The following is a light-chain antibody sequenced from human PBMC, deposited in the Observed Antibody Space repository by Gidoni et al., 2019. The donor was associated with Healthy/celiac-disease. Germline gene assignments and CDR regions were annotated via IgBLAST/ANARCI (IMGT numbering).Light chain of an antibody. J-gene: IGKJ1*01. CDR3: MQALQTPWT. CDR1: QSLLHSNGYNY. V-gene: IGKV2-28*01. CDR2: LGS. Sequence: DIVMTQSPLSLPVTPGEPASISCRSSQSLLHSNGYNYLDWYLQKPGQSPQLLVYLGSNRATGVPYRFSGSGSGTDFTLKISRVEAEDVGVYYCMQALQTPWTFGQXTKVEIK.